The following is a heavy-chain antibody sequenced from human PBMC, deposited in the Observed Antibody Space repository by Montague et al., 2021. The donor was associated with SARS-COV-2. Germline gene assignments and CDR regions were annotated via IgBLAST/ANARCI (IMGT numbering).Heavy chain of an antibody. CDR3: AHQYYDYVWGSYRPDYFDY. D-gene: IGHD3-16*02. CDR2: IFWDDEK. J-gene: IGHJ4*02. V-gene: IGHV2-5*02. Sequence: PALVKPTQTLTLTCSFSGFSLSTGGVGVDWIRQSPEKGLEWLGVIFWDDEKRYNPTLKTRLTISKGTSQNQVVITLTDMGPADTATYFCAHQYYDYVWGSYRPDYFDYWGQGTLVTVSS. CDR1: GFSLSTGGVG.